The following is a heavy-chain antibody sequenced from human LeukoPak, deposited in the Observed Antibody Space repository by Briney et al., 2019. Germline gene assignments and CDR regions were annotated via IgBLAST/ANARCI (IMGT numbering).Heavy chain of an antibody. Sequence: GGSLRLSCAASGFTFSDYYMSWIRQAPGKGLEWVSYISSSGSTIYYADSVKGRFTISRDNAKNSLYLQMNSLRAEDTAVYYCARDRINTAIAAAATFDYWGQGTLVTVSS. J-gene: IGHJ4*02. CDR1: GFTFSDYY. D-gene: IGHD6-13*01. V-gene: IGHV3-11*04. CDR3: ARDRINTAIAAAATFDY. CDR2: ISSSGSTI.